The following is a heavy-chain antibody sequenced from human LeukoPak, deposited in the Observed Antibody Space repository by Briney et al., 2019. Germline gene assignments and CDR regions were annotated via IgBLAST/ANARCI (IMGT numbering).Heavy chain of an antibody. J-gene: IGHJ4*02. D-gene: IGHD1-26*01. Sequence: SGPALVKATQTLTLTCSFSGFSLRSSGMCVSWIRQPPGKALEWLARIDWDDDKYYSASLKTRLSISKDTSKNQVVLTMTNLGPVDTTTYYCARIPGGNYIDHWGQGSLVTVSS. CDR3: ARIPGGNYIDH. V-gene: IGHV2-70*11. CDR1: GFSLRSSGMC. CDR2: IDWDDDK.